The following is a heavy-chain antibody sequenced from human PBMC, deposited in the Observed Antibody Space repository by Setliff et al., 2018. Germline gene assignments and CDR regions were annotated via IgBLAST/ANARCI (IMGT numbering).Heavy chain of an antibody. V-gene: IGHV4-59*01. CDR3: ARHVLGQQLVDY. J-gene: IGHJ4*02. Sequence: LSLTCTVSGGSISSYYWSWIRQPPGKGLEWIGYIYYSGSTNYNPSLKSRVTISVDTSKNQFSLKLSSVTAADTAVYYCARHVLGQQLVDYWGQGTLVTVSS. D-gene: IGHD6-13*01. CDR2: IYYSGST. CDR1: GGSISSYY.